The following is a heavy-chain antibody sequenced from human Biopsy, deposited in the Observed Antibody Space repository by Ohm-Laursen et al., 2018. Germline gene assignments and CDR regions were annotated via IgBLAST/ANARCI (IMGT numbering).Heavy chain of an antibody. CDR2: NIPILGTG. CDR3: ATKLTGYFHH. J-gene: IGHJ1*01. D-gene: IGHD3-9*01. Sequence: SSVKVSCKASSYTFTDYNIHWMRQAPGQGLEWLGGNIPILGTGNYAQEFQDRVTVAADTSTSTATMELRSLRSDDTAVYYCATKLTGYFHHWGQGTLVIVSS. CDR1: SYTFTDYN. V-gene: IGHV1-69*06.